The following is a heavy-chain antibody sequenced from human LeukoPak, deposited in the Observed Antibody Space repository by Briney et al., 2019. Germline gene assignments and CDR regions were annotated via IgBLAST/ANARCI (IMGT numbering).Heavy chain of an antibody. Sequence: SETLSLTCTVSGGSISSSSYYWGWIRQPPGKGLEWIGSFYYSGSTYYNPSLKSRVTMSVDTSKNQFSLKLSSVTAADTAVYYCARTPIYYFDNSGYYNWGQGTLVTVSS. V-gene: IGHV4-39*07. CDR3: ARTPIYYFDNSGYYN. CDR1: GGSISSSSYY. J-gene: IGHJ4*02. CDR2: FYYSGST. D-gene: IGHD3-22*01.